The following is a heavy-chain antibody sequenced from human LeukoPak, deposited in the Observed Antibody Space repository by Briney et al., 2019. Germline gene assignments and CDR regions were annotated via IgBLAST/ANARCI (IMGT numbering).Heavy chain of an antibody. V-gene: IGHV4-59*01. Sequence: SETLSLSCTVSGGSITNYYWNWIRQPPGKGLEWIGYIYYSGITNYNPSLKSRVTISVDTSKNQFSLRLTSVSAADTAVYYCARGFDSKSTYFDYWGQGTLLTVSS. D-gene: IGHD5-12*01. J-gene: IGHJ4*02. CDR1: GGSITNYY. CDR3: ARGFDSKSTYFDY. CDR2: IYYSGIT.